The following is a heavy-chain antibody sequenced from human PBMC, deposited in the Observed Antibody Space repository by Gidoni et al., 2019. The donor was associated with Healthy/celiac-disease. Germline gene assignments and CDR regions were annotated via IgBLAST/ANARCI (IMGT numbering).Heavy chain of an antibody. D-gene: IGHD6-13*01. CDR2: IIPIFGTA. CDR1: GGTFSSYA. V-gene: IGHV1-69*06. Sequence: QVQLVQSGAEVKKPGSSVKVSCKAAGGTFSSYAISWVRQAPGQGLEWMGGIIPIFGTANYAQKFQGRVTITADKSTSTAYMELSSLRSEDTAVYYCARTSIAAAGKSIYSPDDYWGQGTLVTVSS. CDR3: ARTSIAAAGKSIYSPDDY. J-gene: IGHJ4*02.